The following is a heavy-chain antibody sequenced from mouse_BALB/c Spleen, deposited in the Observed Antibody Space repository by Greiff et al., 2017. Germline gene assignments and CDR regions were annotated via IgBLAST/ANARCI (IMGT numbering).Heavy chain of an antibody. CDR3: TRDYYGSGVYYFDY. Sequence: DVQLQESGTVLARPGASVKMSCKASGYTFTSYWMHWVKQRPGQGLEWIGAIYPGNSDTSYNQKFKGKAKLTAVTSTSTAYMELSSLTNEDSAVYYCTRDYYGSGVYYFDYWGQGTTLTVSS. CDR1: GYTFTSYW. V-gene: IGHV1-5*01. CDR2: IYPGNSDT. J-gene: IGHJ2*01. D-gene: IGHD1-1*01.